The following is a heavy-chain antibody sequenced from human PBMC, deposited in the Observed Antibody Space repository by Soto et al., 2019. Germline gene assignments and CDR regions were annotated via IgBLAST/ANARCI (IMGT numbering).Heavy chain of an antibody. CDR2: INPNSGGT. D-gene: IGHD3-3*01. CDR1: GYTFTGYY. J-gene: IGHJ4*02. V-gene: IGHV1-2*02. CDR3: ARVNLRFLEWSGPFDY. Sequence: GASVKVSCKASGYTFTGYYMHWVRQAPGQGLERMGWINPNSGGTNYAQKFQGRVTMTRDTSISTAYMELSRLRSDDTAVYYCARVNLRFLEWSGPFDYWGQGTLVTVSS.